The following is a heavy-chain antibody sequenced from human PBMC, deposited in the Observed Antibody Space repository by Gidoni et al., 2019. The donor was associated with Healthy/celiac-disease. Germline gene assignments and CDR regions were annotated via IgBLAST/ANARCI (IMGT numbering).Heavy chain of an antibody. CDR1: GGTFSSYA. J-gene: IGHJ2*01. D-gene: IGHD4-17*01. CDR3: ARGLYGGNPLHGYWYFDL. V-gene: IGHV1-69*01. CDR2: IIPIFGTA. Sequence: QVQLVQSGAEVKKPGSSVKVSCKASGGTFSSYAISWVRQAPGQGLEWMGGIIPIFGTANYAQKFQGRVTITADESTSTAYMELSSLRSEDTAVYYCARGLYGGNPLHGYWYFDLWGRGTLVTVSS.